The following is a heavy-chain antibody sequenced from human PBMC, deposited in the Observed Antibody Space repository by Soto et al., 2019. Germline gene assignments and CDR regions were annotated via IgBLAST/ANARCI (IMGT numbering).Heavy chain of an antibody. Sequence: EXLKISCKGSGYXFTSYLISWVRHMPGKGLEWIGRIDPSYSYTNYSPSFQGQVTISADKSISTSYLQWSSLKASETAMYYCARRGYSYGYHYYGMDVWGQGTTGTVS. CDR1: GYXFTSYL. J-gene: IGHJ6*02. V-gene: IGHV5-10-1*01. CDR2: IDPSYSYT. CDR3: ARRGYSYGYHYYGMDV. D-gene: IGHD5-18*01.